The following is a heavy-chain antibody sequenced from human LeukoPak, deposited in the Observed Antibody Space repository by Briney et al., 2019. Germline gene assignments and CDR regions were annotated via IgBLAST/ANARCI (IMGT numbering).Heavy chain of an antibody. CDR3: ARGDTAMEY. D-gene: IGHD5-18*01. CDR1: GFTFSSYS. V-gene: IGHV3-48*01. CDR2: ISSSSTI. Sequence: GGSLRLSCAASGFTFSSYSMNWVRQAPGKGLEWLSYISSSSTIYYAGSVKGRFTISRDNAKNSLYLQMNSLRAEDTALYYCARGDTAMEYWGQGTLVTVSS. J-gene: IGHJ4*02.